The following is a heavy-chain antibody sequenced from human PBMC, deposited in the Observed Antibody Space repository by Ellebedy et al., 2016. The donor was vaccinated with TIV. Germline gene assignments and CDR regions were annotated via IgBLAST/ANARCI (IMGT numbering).Heavy chain of an antibody. CDR2: IYPGDSDT. J-gene: IGHJ4*02. CDR3: ARVYYYGSGPYYFDY. Sequence: GESLKISCKGSGCSSTISWIGWVRHMPGKGLEWIGSIYPGDSDTRYSPSFQGQVTISADKSISTAYLQWSSLKASDTAMYYCARVYYYGSGPYYFDYWGQGTLVTVSS. CDR1: GCSSTISW. V-gene: IGHV5-51*01. D-gene: IGHD3-10*01.